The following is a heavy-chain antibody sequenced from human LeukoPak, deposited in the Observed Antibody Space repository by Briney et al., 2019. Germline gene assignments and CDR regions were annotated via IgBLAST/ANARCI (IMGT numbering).Heavy chain of an antibody. CDR3: ARCLNTYYYDNSGYSPEHYYMDV. V-gene: IGHV4-4*07. CDR2: IYASGSS. D-gene: IGHD3-22*01. CDR1: GDSISNYY. Sequence: PSETLSLTCTVSGDSISNYYWSWVRQPAGTGLEWIGRIYASGSSNDNPSLKSRITMSVDTSKNQFSLKLSSVTAADTAVYYCARCLNTYYYDNSGYSPEHYYMDVWGKGTTVIVSS. J-gene: IGHJ6*03.